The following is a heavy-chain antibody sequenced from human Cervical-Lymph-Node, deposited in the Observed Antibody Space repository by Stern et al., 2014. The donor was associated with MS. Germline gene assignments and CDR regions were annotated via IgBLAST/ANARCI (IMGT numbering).Heavy chain of an antibody. Sequence: VQLVESGGGVVQPGRSLRLSCAASGFAFRRYALHWVRPAPGQGLEWVACISYDGRDKYYTDSVKGRFTVSRDNSNNTVDLEMNSLRLEDTAVYYCAKGGSGSYLDWGQGSLVTVSS. CDR1: GFAFRRYA. D-gene: IGHD1-26*01. V-gene: IGHV3-30*04. CDR2: ISYDGRDK. CDR3: AKGGSGSYLD. J-gene: IGHJ4*02.